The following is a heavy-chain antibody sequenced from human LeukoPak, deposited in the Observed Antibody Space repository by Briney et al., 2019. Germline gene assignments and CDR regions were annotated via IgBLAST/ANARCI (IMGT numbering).Heavy chain of an antibody. V-gene: IGHV3-23*01. D-gene: IGHD2-2*01. CDR3: VKDLGYCSSTSCSYTDY. Sequence: GGSLRLSCAASGFTFSSYAMSWVRQAPGKGLEWVSAISGSGGSTYYADSVKGRFTISRDNSKNTLYLQMSSLRAEDTAVYYCVKDLGYCSSTSCSYTDYWGQGTLVTVSS. CDR2: ISGSGGST. J-gene: IGHJ4*02. CDR1: GFTFSSYA.